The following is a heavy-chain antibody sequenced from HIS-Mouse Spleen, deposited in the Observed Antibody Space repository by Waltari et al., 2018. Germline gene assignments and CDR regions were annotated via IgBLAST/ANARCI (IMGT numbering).Heavy chain of an antibody. V-gene: IGHV4-34*01. CDR2: INHIGST. D-gene: IGHD2-8*01. CDR3: ARKYCTNGVCFLDAFDI. J-gene: IGHJ3*02. Sequence: QVQLQQWGAGLLKPSETLSLTCAVYGGSFSGYYWSWIRQPPGKGLEWIGEINHIGSTNYNPSLKSRVTISVDTSKNQFSLKLSSVTAADTAVYYCARKYCTNGVCFLDAFDIWGQGTMVTVSS. CDR1: GGSFSGYY.